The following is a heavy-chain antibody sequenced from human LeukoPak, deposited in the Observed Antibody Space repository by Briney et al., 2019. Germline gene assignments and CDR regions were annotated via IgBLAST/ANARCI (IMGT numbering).Heavy chain of an antibody. J-gene: IGHJ4*02. CDR3: AKDISPEGGSSSYFDY. D-gene: IGHD6-6*01. Sequence: PGGSLRLSCAASGFTFDDYAMHWVRHAPGKGLEWVSGISWNSGSIGYADSVKGRFTISRDNAKNSLYLQMNSLRAEDMALYYCAKDISPEGGSSSYFDYWGQGTLVTVSS. CDR2: ISWNSGSI. V-gene: IGHV3-9*03. CDR1: GFTFDDYA.